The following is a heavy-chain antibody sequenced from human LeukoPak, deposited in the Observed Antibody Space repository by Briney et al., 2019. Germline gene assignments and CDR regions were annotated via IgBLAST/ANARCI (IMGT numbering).Heavy chain of an antibody. V-gene: IGHV4-59*01. J-gene: IGHJ4*02. CDR2: IYYSGSI. CDR3: ARLRRSRLAEFDY. Sequence: SETLSLTCTVSGGSLSSYYWSWIRQPPGKGLEWIGYIYYSGSINYNPSLKSRVIISVDKSKNQFSLKLTSVTAADTAVYYCARLRRSRLAEFDYWGQGTLVTVSS. CDR1: GGSLSSYY. D-gene: IGHD3-3*02.